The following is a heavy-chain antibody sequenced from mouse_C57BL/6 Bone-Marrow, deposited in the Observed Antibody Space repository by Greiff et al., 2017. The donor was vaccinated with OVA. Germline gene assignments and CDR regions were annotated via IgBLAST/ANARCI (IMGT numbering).Heavy chain of an antibody. CDR2: FHPYNDDT. CDR1: GYTFTTYP. D-gene: IGHD2-4*01. Sequence: VKLMESGAELVKPGASVKMSCKASGYTFTTYPIEWMKQNHGKSLEWIGNFHPYNDDTKYNEKFKGKATLTVEKSSSTVYLELSRLTSDDSAVYYCARGGLRYDYDGAFAYWGQGTLVTVSA. J-gene: IGHJ3*01. CDR3: ARGGLRYDYDGAFAY. V-gene: IGHV1-47*01.